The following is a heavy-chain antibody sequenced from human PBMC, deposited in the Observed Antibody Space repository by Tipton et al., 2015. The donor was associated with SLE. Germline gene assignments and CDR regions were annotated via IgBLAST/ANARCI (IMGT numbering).Heavy chain of an antibody. CDR2: ISGSGGST. V-gene: IGHV3-23*01. Sequence: SLRLSCAASGFTLGNHWMTWVRQAPGKGLEWVSAISGSGGSTYYADSVKGRFTISRDNSKNTLYLQMNSLRAEDTAVYYCAKSPPWLAAALFDYWGQGTLVTVSS. J-gene: IGHJ4*02. D-gene: IGHD2-15*01. CDR1: GFTLGNHW. CDR3: AKSPPWLAAALFDY.